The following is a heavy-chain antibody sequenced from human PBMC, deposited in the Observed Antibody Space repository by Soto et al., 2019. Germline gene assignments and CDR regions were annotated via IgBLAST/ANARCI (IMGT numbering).Heavy chain of an antibody. Sequence: GASVKVSCKVSGYTLTELPMHWVRQAPGKGLEWMGGFDPEDGETIYAQKFQGRVTMTEDTSTDTAYMELSSLRSEDTAVYYCATDRLYSSSSHYYYYGMDVWGQGTTVTVSS. D-gene: IGHD6-6*01. V-gene: IGHV1-24*01. CDR3: ATDRLYSSSSHYYYYGMDV. CDR2: FDPEDGET. J-gene: IGHJ6*02. CDR1: GYTLTELP.